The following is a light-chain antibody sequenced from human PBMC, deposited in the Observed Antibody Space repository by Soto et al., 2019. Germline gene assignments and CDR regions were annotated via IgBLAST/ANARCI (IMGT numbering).Light chain of an antibody. CDR3: QQYGSSLMYT. CDR1: QSVSTN. J-gene: IGKJ2*01. CDR2: FAS. Sequence: VMTQSPATLSVSPGERAALSCRASQSVSTNLAWYQQKPGQPPRLLIYFASTRATAVPARFTAGGSGTEFTLTISRLEPEDFAVYYCQQYGSSLMYTFGQGTKLEIK. V-gene: IGKV3-15*01.